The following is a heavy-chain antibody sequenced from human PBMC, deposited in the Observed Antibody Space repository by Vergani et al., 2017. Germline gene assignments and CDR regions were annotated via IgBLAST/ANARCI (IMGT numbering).Heavy chain of an antibody. CDR3: ARDPRIHGMDV. Sequence: EVQLVESGGGLVQPGGSLRLSCAASGFTVSSNCMSWVRQAPGKGLEWVSVIYSGGSTYYADSVKGRFTISRDNSKNTLYLQMNSLRAEDTAVYYCARDPRIHGMDVWGQGTTVTVSS. V-gene: IGHV3-66*02. CDR1: GFTVSSNC. J-gene: IGHJ6*02. CDR2: IYSGGST.